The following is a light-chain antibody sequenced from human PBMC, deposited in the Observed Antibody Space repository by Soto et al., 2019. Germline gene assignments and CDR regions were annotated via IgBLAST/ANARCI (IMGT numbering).Light chain of an antibody. CDR1: SSDVGGYNY. CDR2: DVS. Sequence: CALTRPASVSGAAGEGITISCTGTSSDVGGYNYVSWYQQHPGKAPKLMIYDVSNRPSGVSNRFSGSKSGNTASLTISGLQAEDEADYYCSSYTSSSTPYVFGTGTKVTVL. V-gene: IGLV2-14*01. J-gene: IGLJ1*01. CDR3: SSYTSSSTPYV.